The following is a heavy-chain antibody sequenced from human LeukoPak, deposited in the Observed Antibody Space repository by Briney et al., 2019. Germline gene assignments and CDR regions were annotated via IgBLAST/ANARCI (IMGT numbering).Heavy chain of an antibody. CDR1: GFTFSSYS. CDR2: ISSSSSYI. CDR3: AREFYGSGKYYFDY. D-gene: IGHD3-10*01. V-gene: IGHV3-21*01. J-gene: IGHJ4*02. Sequence: GGSLRLSCAASGFTFSSYSMNWVRQAPGKGLEWVSSISSSSSYIYYADSVKGRFTISRDNAKNSLYLQMNSLRAEDTAVYYCAREFYGSGKYYFDYWGQGTLVTVSS.